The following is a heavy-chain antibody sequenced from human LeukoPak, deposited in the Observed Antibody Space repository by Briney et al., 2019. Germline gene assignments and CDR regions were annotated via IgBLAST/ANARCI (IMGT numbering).Heavy chain of an antibody. J-gene: IGHJ4*02. CDR1: GFTFSSYE. D-gene: IGHD6-19*01. V-gene: IGHV3-48*03. Sequence: PGGSLRPSCAASGFTFSSYETNWVRPAPGKGLDWCSYITSGGSTTYSARSVKGRFTISRDDAKNSLYLQMSSLRVEDTAVYYCARIKRGNSGPNYWGQGTLVTVSS. CDR2: ITSGGSTT. CDR3: ARIKRGNSGPNY.